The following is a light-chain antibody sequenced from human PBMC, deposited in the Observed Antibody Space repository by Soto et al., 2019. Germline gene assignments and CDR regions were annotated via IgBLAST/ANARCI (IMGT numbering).Light chain of an antibody. V-gene: IGKV1D-12*01. CDR2: ATS. CDR1: QDLGTW. Sequence: IQMTQSPSSVSASVGDRVTISCRASQDLGTWLAWYQQKPGKAPNLLIYATSTLHSGVPSRFSGSGSGTDFTLTINSLQPEDFATYYCQQTDSFPYTFGQGTKLELK. J-gene: IGKJ2*01. CDR3: QQTDSFPYT.